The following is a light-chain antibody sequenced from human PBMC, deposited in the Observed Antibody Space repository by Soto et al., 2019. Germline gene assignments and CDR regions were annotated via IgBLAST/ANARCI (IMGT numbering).Light chain of an antibody. J-gene: IGKJ1*01. CDR3: QQYRSWPRT. Sequence: IVLTQSPGTLSLSPGETATLSCRASQTVNSDYLAWFQQRPGQAPRLLIFATSRRATDMPGTFSGRGSGTEFTLTISSLRPEDFAVYYCQQYRSWPRTFGQGTKVEIK. CDR1: QTVNSDY. V-gene: IGKV3-20*01. CDR2: ATS.